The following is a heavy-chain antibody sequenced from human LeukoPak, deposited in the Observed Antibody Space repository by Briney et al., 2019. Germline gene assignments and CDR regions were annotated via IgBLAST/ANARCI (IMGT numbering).Heavy chain of an antibody. V-gene: IGHV1-18*01. CDR2: ISAYNGNT. CDR1: GYTFTSFG. Sequence: GASVKVSCQTSGYTFTSFGISWVRQAPGQGLEWMGWISAYNGNTNYAQKLQGRVTMTTDTSTSTAYMELRSLRSDDTAVYYCARESPSGWFDPWGQGTLVTVSS. J-gene: IGHJ5*02. CDR3: ARESPSGWFDP.